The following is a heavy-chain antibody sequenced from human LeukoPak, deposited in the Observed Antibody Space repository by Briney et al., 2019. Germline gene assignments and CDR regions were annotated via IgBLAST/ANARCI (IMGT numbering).Heavy chain of an antibody. CDR3: ARGAALSFDY. V-gene: IGHV4-34*01. CDR1: GGSFSGYY. Sequence: SETLSLTCAVYGGSFSGYYWSWIRQPPGKGLEWIGEINHSGSTNYNPSLKSRVTISVDTSKNQFSLKLSSVTAADTAVYYCARGAALSFDYWGQGTLLTVSS. CDR2: INHSGST. J-gene: IGHJ4*02. D-gene: IGHD6-25*01.